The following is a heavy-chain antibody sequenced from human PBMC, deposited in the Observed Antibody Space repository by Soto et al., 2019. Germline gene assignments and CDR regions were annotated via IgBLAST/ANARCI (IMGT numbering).Heavy chain of an antibody. CDR1: GGSISSGGYS. D-gene: IGHD5-12*01. Sequence: QLQLQESGSGLVKPSQTLSLTCAVSGGSISSGGYSWSWIRQPPGKGLEWIGYIYHSGSTYYNPSHKRRVTISVDRSKNPFSLKLSSVTAADTAVYYCAAGGGLPRYYWGQGTLVTVSS. V-gene: IGHV4-30-2*01. CDR2: IYHSGST. CDR3: AAGGGLPRYY. J-gene: IGHJ4*02.